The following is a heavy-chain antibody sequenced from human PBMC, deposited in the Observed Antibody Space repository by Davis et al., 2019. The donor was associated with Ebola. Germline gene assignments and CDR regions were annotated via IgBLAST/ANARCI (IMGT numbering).Heavy chain of an antibody. CDR2: FDPEDVET. V-gene: IGHV1-24*01. CDR1: GYSLTALS. J-gene: IGHJ4*02. Sequence: ASVKVSCKVSGYSLTALSMHWVRQAPGKGLEWVGRFDPEDVETLCAQKFQGRVTITADESTSTAYMELSSLRSEDTAVYYCARDRYSDGSGYFFEQSHWGQGTLVTVSS. CDR3: ARDRYSDGSGYFFEQSH. D-gene: IGHD3-22*01.